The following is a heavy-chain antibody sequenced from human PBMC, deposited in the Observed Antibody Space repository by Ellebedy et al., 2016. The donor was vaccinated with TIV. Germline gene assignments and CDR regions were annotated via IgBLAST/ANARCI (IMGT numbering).Heavy chain of an antibody. CDR2: MYYSGST. CDR3: ARGPGYSSRWSDAFDI. Sequence: GSLRLSXSVSGGSISTSSYYCGWIRQSPGKGLEWIASMYYSGSTNYNPSLKSRVTISVDTSKNQLSLNLSSVTAADTAVYYCARGPGYSSRWSDAFDIWGQGTMVTVSS. D-gene: IGHD6-19*01. V-gene: IGHV4-39*01. J-gene: IGHJ3*02. CDR1: GGSISTSSYY.